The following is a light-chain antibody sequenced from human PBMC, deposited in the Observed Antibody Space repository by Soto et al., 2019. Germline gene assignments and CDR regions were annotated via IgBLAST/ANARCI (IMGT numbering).Light chain of an antibody. J-gene: IGKJ2*01. Sequence: EIVLTQSPGTLSLSPGERASLSCRASQSVSSNYLAWYQQKAGQAPRLLIYAASSRATGIPDRFSGSGSGTDFSLTISRLEPEDFAVYYCQQYGSSPMYTFGQGTKLEIK. V-gene: IGKV3-20*01. CDR1: QSVSSNY. CDR3: QQYGSSPMYT. CDR2: AAS.